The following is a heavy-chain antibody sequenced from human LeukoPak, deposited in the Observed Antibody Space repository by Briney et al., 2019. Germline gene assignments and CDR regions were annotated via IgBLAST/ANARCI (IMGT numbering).Heavy chain of an antibody. CDR1: GGTFSSYA. CDR3: ASVGGATGGEYYFDY. D-gene: IGHD1-26*01. Sequence: GASVKVSCKASGGTFSSYAISWVRQAPGQGLEWMGGIIPIFGTANYAQKFQGRVTITADKSTSTAYMELSSLRSEDTAVYYCASVGGATGGEYYFDYWGQGTLVTVSS. J-gene: IGHJ4*02. CDR2: IIPIFGTA. V-gene: IGHV1-69*06.